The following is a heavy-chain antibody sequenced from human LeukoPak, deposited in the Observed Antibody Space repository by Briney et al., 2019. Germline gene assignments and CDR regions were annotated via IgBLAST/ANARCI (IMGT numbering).Heavy chain of an antibody. CDR2: ISGSGGST. D-gene: IGHD6-19*01. Sequence: GASLRLSCAASGFTFSSYAMSWVRQAPGKGLEWVSAISGSGGSTYYADSVKGRFTISRDNSKNTLYLQMNSLRAGDTAVYYCAKDRAPFEEQWLPSVDYWGQGTLVTVSS. V-gene: IGHV3-23*01. CDR1: GFTFSSYA. J-gene: IGHJ4*02. CDR3: AKDRAPFEEQWLPSVDY.